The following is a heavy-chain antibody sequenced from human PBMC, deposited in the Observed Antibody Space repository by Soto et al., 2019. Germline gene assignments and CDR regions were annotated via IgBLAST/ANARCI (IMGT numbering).Heavy chain of an antibody. Sequence: GGSLRLSCAASGFTVSSNYMSWVRQAPGKGLEWVSVIYSGGSTYYADSVKGRFTISRDNSKNTLYLQMNSLRAEDTAVYYCARDLDGDYRTNYFDYWGQGTLVTVSS. CDR3: ARDLDGDYRTNYFDY. V-gene: IGHV3-53*01. CDR2: IYSGGST. D-gene: IGHD4-17*01. CDR1: GFTVSSNY. J-gene: IGHJ4*02.